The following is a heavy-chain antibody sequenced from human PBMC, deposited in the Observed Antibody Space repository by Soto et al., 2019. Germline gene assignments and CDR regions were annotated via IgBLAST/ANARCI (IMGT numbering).Heavy chain of an antibody. V-gene: IGHV3-53*01. CDR3: ATSTRAPGNY. CDR1: GFTVSSNY. CDR2: IYSGGST. Sequence: GGSLRLSCAAFGFTVSSNYMSWVRQAPGKGLEWVSVIYSGGSTYYADSVKGRFTISRDNAKNSLYLQMNSLRAEDAAVYYCATSTRAPGNYWGQGTLVTVSS. J-gene: IGHJ4*02. D-gene: IGHD1-26*01.